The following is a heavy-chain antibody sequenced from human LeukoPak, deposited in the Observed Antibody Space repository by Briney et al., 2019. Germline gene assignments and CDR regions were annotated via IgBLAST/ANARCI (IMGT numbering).Heavy chain of an antibody. V-gene: IGHV4-59*01. CDR3: AGVDFWSGYSTNGFDY. D-gene: IGHD3-3*01. CDR1: GGSISSYY. J-gene: IGHJ4*02. CDR2: IYYSGST. Sequence: SETLSLTCTVSGGSISSYYWSWIRQPPGKGLEWIGYIYYSGSTNYNPSLKSRVTISVDTSKNQFSPKLSSVTAADTAVYYCAGVDFWSGYSTNGFDYWGQGTLVTISS.